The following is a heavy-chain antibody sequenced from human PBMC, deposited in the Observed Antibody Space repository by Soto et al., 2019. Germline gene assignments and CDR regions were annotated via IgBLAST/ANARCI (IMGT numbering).Heavy chain of an antibody. CDR1: GFTVSNNY. D-gene: IGHD2-15*01. Sequence: EVRLVETGGDLIQPGGSLRLSCAVSGFTVSNNYMYWVRQPPGKGLEWVSLIYSHGDTRYADSVSGRFTVSRDNSKNTLYLQMNSLRSEDTAVYYCARKTDSGGNGGFWGQGTLVTVSS. CDR2: IYSHGDT. V-gene: IGHV3-53*05. J-gene: IGHJ4*02. CDR3: ARKTDSGGNGGF.